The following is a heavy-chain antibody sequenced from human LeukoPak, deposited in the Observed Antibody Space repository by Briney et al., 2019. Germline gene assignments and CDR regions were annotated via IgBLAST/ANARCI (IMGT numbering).Heavy chain of an antibody. CDR2: ISTSSSYI. CDR1: GFTFSSYS. CDR3: AIDKDFYYYMDV. J-gene: IGHJ6*03. Sequence: GGSLRLSCTASGFTFSSYSMNWVRQAPGKGLEWVSSISTSSSYIYYADSVKGRFTISRDNSKNTLYLQMNSLRAEDTAVYYCAIDKDFYYYMDVWGKGTTVTVSS. V-gene: IGHV3-21*01.